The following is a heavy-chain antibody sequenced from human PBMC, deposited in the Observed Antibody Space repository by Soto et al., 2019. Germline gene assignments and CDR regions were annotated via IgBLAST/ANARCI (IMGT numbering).Heavy chain of an antibody. CDR2: IDPSDSYT. J-gene: IGHJ6*02. Sequence: GEALKISCKGSGYSFTSYWFSWVRQMPGKGLEWMGRIDPSDSYTNYSPSFQGHVTISADKSISTAYLQWSSLKASDTAMYYCAKDLGQWLVRGGMDVWGQGTTVTVSS. CDR3: AKDLGQWLVRGGMDV. D-gene: IGHD6-19*01. V-gene: IGHV5-10-1*01. CDR1: GYSFTSYW.